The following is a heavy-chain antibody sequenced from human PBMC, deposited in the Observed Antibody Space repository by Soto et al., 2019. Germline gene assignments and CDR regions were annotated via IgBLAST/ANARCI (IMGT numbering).Heavy chain of an antibody. CDR3: VRDSPTNLEDADTVASWFDP. Sequence: GGSLRLSCAASGFNFNFYWMHWVRQAPGKGLVWVSRINGDGSTADYADSVKGRFTISRDNAKNTLFLQMDSLRVEDTAVYYCVRDSPTNLEDADTVASWFDPWGQGTLVTVSS. J-gene: IGHJ5*02. CDR1: GFNFNFYW. CDR2: INGDGSTA. D-gene: IGHD5-12*01. V-gene: IGHV3-74*01.